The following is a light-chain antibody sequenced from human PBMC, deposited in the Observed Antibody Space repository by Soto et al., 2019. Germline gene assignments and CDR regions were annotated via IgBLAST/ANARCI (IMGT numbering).Light chain of an antibody. V-gene: IGKV3-20*01. Sequence: VLTQSPGTLSLSPGARATLSCRASQSISSSNLAWYQQKPGQAPRLLIYGASSRATGIPDRFSGIGSGTDLTITISRLEPEDGAMYYGQQYRSSPWTFGQGTKVDI. J-gene: IGKJ1*01. CDR1: QSISSSN. CDR3: QQYRSSPWT. CDR2: GAS.